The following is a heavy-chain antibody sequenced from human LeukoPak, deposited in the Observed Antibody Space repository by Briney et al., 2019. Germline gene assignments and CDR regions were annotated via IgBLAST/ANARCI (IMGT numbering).Heavy chain of an antibody. V-gene: IGHV3-33*01. CDR3: ARGTDPGRTTVTFDY. CDR1: GFTFSSFG. D-gene: IGHD4-17*01. J-gene: IGHJ4*02. CDR2: IWYDGSNK. Sequence: GGSLRLSCAASGFTFSSFGMHWVRQAPGKGLEWVAVIWYDGSNKYYADSVKGRFTISRDNSKNTLYLEMNSLRAEDTAVYYCARGTDPGRTTVTFDYWGQGTLVTVSS.